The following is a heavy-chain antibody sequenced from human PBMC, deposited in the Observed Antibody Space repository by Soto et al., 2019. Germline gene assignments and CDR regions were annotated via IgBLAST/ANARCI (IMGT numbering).Heavy chain of an antibody. Sequence: SETLSLTCAVSGGSIRSSNWWSWVRQPPGKGLEWIGEIYHSGSTNYNPSLESRVTISVDKSKNQFSLNLSSLTAADTAVYYCAKDIYYFDYWGQGILVTVSS. CDR3: AKDIYYFDY. D-gene: IGHD2-21*01. J-gene: IGHJ4*02. CDR2: IYHSGST. V-gene: IGHV4-4*02. CDR1: GGSIRSSNW.